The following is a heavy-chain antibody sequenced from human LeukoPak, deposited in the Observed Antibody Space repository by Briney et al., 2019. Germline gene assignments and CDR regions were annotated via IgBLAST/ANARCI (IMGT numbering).Heavy chain of an antibody. CDR3: ARDTLEYSNSPDALDI. Sequence: GGSLRLSCAASGFTFSSYEMNWVRQAPGKGLEWDSYISSSGSTIYDSDSVKGRFTISRDNAKNSLYLQMNSLRAEDTAVYYCARDTLEYSNSPDALDIWGQGTMVTVSS. CDR2: ISSSGSTI. CDR1: GFTFSSYE. J-gene: IGHJ3*02. D-gene: IGHD4-23*01. V-gene: IGHV3-48*03.